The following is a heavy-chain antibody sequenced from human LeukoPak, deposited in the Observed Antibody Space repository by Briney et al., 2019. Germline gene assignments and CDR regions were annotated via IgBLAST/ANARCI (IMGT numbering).Heavy chain of an antibody. J-gene: IGHJ4*02. D-gene: IGHD3-9*01. CDR2: ISWNSGSI. V-gene: IGHV3-9*01. CDR1: GFTFDDYA. CDR3: AKDGGVLTEGYYFDY. Sequence: PGRSLRLSCAASGFTFDDYAMHWVRQAPGKGLEWVSGISWNSGSIGYADSVKGRFTISRDNAKNSLYLQMNSLRAEDTALYYCAKDGGVLTEGYYFDYWGQGTLVTVPS.